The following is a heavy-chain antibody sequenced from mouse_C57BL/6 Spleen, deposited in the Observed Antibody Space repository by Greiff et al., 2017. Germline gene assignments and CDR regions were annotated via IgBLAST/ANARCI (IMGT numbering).Heavy chain of an antibody. CDR2: INPSTGGT. V-gene: IGHV1-42*01. CDR3: ARTKGGFDY. CDR1: GYSFTGYY. Sequence: EVQLQQSGPELVKPGASVKISCKASGYSFTGYYMNWVKQSPEKSLEWIGEINPSTGGTTYNQKFKAKATLTVDKSSSTAYMQLKSLTSEDSAVYYCARTKGGFDYWGQGTTLTVSS. D-gene: IGHD1-3*01. J-gene: IGHJ2*01.